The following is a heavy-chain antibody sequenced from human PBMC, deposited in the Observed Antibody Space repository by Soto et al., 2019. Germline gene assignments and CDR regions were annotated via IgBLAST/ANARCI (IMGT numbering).Heavy chain of an antibody. Sequence: QEELVESGGGVVQPGRSLRLSCAASGFIFSAYALLWFRQAPGQGLEWVAVISHDGGNIYHADSVKGRFTVSRDDSKNTIYLPMNSLSNENTAVYYCARVTGYGGHTWNFDLWGRGTLVAVSS. D-gene: IGHD5-18*01. J-gene: IGHJ2*01. CDR2: ISHDGGNI. CDR3: ARVTGYGGHTWNFDL. V-gene: IGHV3-30-3*01. CDR1: GFIFSAYA.